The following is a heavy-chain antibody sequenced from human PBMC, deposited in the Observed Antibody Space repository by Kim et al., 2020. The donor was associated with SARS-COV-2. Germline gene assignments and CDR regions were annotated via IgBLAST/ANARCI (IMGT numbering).Heavy chain of an antibody. D-gene: IGHD1-26*01. Sequence: GGSLRLSCAASGFTFSSYGMHWVRQAPGKGLEWVAVIWYDGSNKYYADSVKGRFTISRDNSKNTLYLQMNSLRAEDTAVYYCAKDQNPYSGTMDVWGQGTTVTVSS. V-gene: IGHV3-33*06. CDR2: IWYDGSNK. CDR1: GFTFSSYG. CDR3: AKDQNPYSGTMDV. J-gene: IGHJ6*02.